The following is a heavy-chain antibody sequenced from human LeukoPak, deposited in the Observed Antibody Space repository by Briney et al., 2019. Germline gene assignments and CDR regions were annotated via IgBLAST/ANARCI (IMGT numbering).Heavy chain of an antibody. D-gene: IGHD3-22*01. CDR2: IYHSGST. Sequence: PSETLSLTCAVSGRSISSSNWWSWVRQPPGKGLKWIGEIYHSGSTNYNPSLKSRVTISVDKSKNQFSLKLSSVTAADTAVYYCASDYYDSSGYNYFDYWGQGTLVTVSS. CDR1: GRSISSSNW. J-gene: IGHJ4*02. CDR3: ASDYYDSSGYNYFDY. V-gene: IGHV4-4*02.